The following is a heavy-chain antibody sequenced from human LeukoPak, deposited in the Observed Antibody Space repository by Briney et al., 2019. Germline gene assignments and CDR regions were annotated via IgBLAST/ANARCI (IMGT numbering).Heavy chain of an antibody. J-gene: IGHJ4*02. D-gene: IGHD6-19*01. CDR2: IILGGGTT. V-gene: IGHV3-23*01. CDR1: GFTFRNYA. CDR3: ASSFDSSVLDY. Sequence: GGSLRLSCTASGFTFRNYAMTWVRQAPGKGLEWVSTIILGGGTTWYADSVKGRFTISRDNAKNSLYLQMNSLRAEDTAVYYCASSFDSSVLDYWGQGTLVTVSS.